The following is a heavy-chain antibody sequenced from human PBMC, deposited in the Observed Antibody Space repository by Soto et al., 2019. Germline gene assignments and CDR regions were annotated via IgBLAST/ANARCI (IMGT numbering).Heavy chain of an antibody. CDR1: GGTFSSYA. D-gene: IGHD3-22*01. J-gene: IGHJ4*02. CDR2: IIPIFGTA. CDR3: ARGGPYYYDSSGYYYFDY. V-gene: IGHV1-69*13. Sequence: GASVKVSCKASGGTFSSYAISWVRQAPGQGLEWMGGIIPIFGTANYAQKFQGRVTITADESTSTAYMELSSLRSEDTAVYYCARGGPYYYDSSGYYYFDYWGQGTLVTVSS.